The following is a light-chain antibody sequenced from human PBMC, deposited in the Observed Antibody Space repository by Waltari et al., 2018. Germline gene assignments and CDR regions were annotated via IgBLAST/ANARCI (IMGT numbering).Light chain of an antibody. V-gene: IGKV1-39*01. J-gene: IGKJ3*01. CDR3: QQVSRGAFT. Sequence: DIQMTQSPSSLSASVGDRVTITCRASQSISTYLNWYHQKPGNAPHVLIYDATNLPSGVPSRFSGSGSGTPFRLTLISLHPEDFATYYCQQVSRGAFTFGPGTTVDL. CDR2: DAT. CDR1: QSISTY.